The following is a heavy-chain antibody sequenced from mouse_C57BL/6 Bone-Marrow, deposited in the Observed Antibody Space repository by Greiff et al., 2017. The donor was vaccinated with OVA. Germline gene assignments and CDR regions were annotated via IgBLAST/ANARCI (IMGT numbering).Heavy chain of an antibody. V-gene: IGHV1-9*01. J-gene: IGHJ1*03. CDR1: GYTFTGYW. CDR3: AREVDYYYGSSFPLDFDV. CDR2: ILPGSGST. D-gene: IGHD1-1*01. Sequence: VQGVESGAELMKPGASVKLSCKATGYTFTGYWIEWVKQRPGHGLEWIGEILPGSGSTNYNEKFKGKATFTADTSSNTAYMQLSSLTTEDSAIYYCAREVDYYYGSSFPLDFDVWGTGTTVTVSS.